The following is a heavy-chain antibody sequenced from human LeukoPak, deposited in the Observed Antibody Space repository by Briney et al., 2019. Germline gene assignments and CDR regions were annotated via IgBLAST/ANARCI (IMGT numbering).Heavy chain of an antibody. CDR1: GFTFSSYA. CDR3: AKVLSPDILTGYYYYYGMDV. CDR2: ISGSGGST. V-gene: IGHV3-23*01. D-gene: IGHD3-9*01. J-gene: IGHJ6*02. Sequence: GGSLRLSCAAPGFTFSSYAMSWVRQAPGKGLEWVSAISGSGGSTYYADSVKGRFTISRDNSKNTLYQQMNSLRAEDTAVYYCAKVLSPDILTGYYYYYGMDVWGQGTTVTVSS.